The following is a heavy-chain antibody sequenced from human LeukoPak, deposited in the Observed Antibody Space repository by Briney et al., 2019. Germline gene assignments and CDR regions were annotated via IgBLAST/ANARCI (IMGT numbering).Heavy chain of an antibody. Sequence: PSETLSLTCAVYGGSFSGYYWSWIRQPPGKGLEWIGEINHSGSTNYNPSLKSRVTISVDTSKNQFSLKLTSVTAADTAVYYCARLPTRYSNRGDWGQGTLVTVSS. CDR1: GGSFSGYY. D-gene: IGHD6-13*01. CDR2: INHSGST. J-gene: IGHJ4*02. V-gene: IGHV4-34*01. CDR3: ARLPTRYSNRGD.